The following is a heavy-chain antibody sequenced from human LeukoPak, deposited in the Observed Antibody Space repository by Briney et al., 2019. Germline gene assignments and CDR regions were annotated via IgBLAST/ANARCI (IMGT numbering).Heavy chain of an antibody. V-gene: IGHV4-59*08. J-gene: IGHJ3*02. CDR3: ARQPAATAAFDI. CDR1: GGSINSYY. CDR2: ICYTGGET. Sequence: SETLSLTCTVSGGSINSYYWSWIRQPPGRGLEWIGYICYTGGETNYNPSLKSRLTLSVDTSKNQFSLILTSVTAADTAVYYCARQPAATAAFDIWAQGTMVTVSS. D-gene: IGHD5-18*01.